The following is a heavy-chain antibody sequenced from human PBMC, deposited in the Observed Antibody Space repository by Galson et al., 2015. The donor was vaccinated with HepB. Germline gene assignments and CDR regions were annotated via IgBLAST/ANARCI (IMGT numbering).Heavy chain of an antibody. J-gene: IGHJ6*02. CDR3: ARDSPVGGYGMDV. V-gene: IGHV3-21*01. CDR2: ISSSSSYI. D-gene: IGHD3-10*01. CDR1: GFTFSSYS. Sequence: SLRLSCAASGFTFSSYSMNWVRQAPGKGLEWVSSISSSSSYIYYADSVKGRFTISRDNAKNSLYLQMNSLRAEDTAVYYCARDSPVGGYGMDVWGQGTTVTVSS.